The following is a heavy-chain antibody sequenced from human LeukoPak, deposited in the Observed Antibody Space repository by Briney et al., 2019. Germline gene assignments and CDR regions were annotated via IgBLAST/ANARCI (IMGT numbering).Heavy chain of an antibody. CDR3: AKDEIKQWLVLRAYYGMDV. D-gene: IGHD6-19*01. V-gene: IGHV3-23*01. J-gene: IGHJ6*02. CDR2: ISGSGGST. CDR1: GFTFSSYA. Sequence: GGSLRLSCAASGFTFSSYAMSWVRQAPGKGLEWVSAISGSGGSTYYADSVKGRFTISRDNSKNTLYLQMNSLRAEDTAVYYCAKDEIKQWLVLRAYYGMDVWGQGTTVTVSS.